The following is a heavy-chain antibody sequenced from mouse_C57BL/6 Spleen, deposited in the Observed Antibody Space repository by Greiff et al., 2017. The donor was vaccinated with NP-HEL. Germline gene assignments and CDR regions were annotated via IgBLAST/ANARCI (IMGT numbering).Heavy chain of an antibody. V-gene: IGHV1-55*01. CDR3: ARWGNYVLYYYAMDY. CDR1: GYTFTSYW. CDR2: IYPGSGST. J-gene: IGHJ4*01. Sequence: QVQLQQPGAELVKPGASVKMSCKASGYTFTSYWITWVKQRPGQGLEWIGDIYPGSGSTNYNEKFKSKATLTVDTSSSTAYRQLSSLTSEDSAVYCGARWGNYVLYYYAMDYWGQGTSVTVSS. D-gene: IGHD2-1*01.